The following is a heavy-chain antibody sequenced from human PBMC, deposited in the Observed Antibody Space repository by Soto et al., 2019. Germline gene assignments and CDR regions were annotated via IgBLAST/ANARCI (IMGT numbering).Heavy chain of an antibody. V-gene: IGHV3-48*02. CDR3: VRYSSGTLDFDY. CDR1: GFTFRNYD. Sequence: EVQLVESGGGFVQPGGSLRLSCAASGFTFRNYDMNWVRQAAGEGLEWVSFISSRGDTVSYSDSVKGRFTISRDNAMNSLYLQMNSLRDEDTAVYYGVRYSSGTLDFDYWGQGALVTVSS. J-gene: IGHJ4*02. CDR2: ISSRGDTV. D-gene: IGHD2-21*01.